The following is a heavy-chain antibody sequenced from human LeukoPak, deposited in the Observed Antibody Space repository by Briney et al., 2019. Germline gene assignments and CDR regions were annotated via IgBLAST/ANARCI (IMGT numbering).Heavy chain of an antibody. CDR1: GYRFTSYW. D-gene: IGHD3-10*01. CDR3: ARPYFGSGSYAWYFDY. CDR2: IYPGDSDT. V-gene: IGHV5-51*01. J-gene: IGHJ4*02. Sequence: HGESLKISCKGSGYRFTSYWIGWVRQMPGKGLEWMGIIYPGDSDTRYSPSFQGQVTISADQSISTASLQWSSLKASDTAMYYCARPYFGSGSYAWYFDYWGQGTLVTVSS.